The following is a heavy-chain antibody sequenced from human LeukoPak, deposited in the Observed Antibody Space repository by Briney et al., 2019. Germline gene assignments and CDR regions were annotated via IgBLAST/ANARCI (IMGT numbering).Heavy chain of an antibody. CDR2: ISYDGSNK. CDR3: ARDSPRNSSSWYEIDY. D-gene: IGHD6-13*01. V-gene: IGHV3-30-3*01. J-gene: IGHJ4*02. Sequence: GGSLRLSCAASGFTFSSYAMHWVRQAPGKGLEWVAVISYDGSNKYYADSVKGRFTISRDNSKNTLYLQMNSLRAEDTAVYYCARDSPRNSSSWYEIDYWGQGTLVTVSS. CDR1: GFTFSSYA.